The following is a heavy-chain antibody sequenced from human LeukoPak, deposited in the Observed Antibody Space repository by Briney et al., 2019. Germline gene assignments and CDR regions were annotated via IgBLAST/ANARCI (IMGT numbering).Heavy chain of an antibody. V-gene: IGHV3-7*03. J-gene: IGHJ4*02. Sequence: GGSLRLSCAASGLTFSNYWMDWVRQAPGKGLEWVANIKQDGSEKNYVDSVKGRFIISRDNAKNSLYPQMNTLRADDTAVYYCARDGFGTGSNWGQGTLVTVSS. D-gene: IGHD3-16*01. CDR2: IKQDGSEK. CDR1: GLTFSNYW. CDR3: ARDGFGTGSN.